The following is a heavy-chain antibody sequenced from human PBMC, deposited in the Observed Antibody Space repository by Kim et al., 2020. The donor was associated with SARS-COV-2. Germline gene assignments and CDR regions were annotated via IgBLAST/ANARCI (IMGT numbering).Heavy chain of an antibody. D-gene: IGHD2-15*01. Sequence: GGSLRLSCEASGFAFSSHGMHWVRQAPGKGLEWVGIIWNDGSYADYGDYEKGRFTISRDNSKNTLYLQMNNLRVEDTAVYYFAMGCSGGVGGFYMDFWCLGTLITVSS. CDR2: IWNDGSYA. V-gene: IGHV3-33*03. J-gene: IGHJ4*01. CDR3: AMGCSGGVGGFYMDF. CDR1: GFAFSSHG.